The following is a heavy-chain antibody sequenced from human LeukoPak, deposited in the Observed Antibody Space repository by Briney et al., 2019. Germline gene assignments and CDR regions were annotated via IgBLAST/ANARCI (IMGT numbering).Heavy chain of an antibody. CDR1: GYTFTSYG. CDR2: MSAYNGNT. CDR3: ARGIGGRITMIVVVIKAYYFDY. Sequence: PGGSLRLSFAASGYTFTSYGISWVRQAPGQGLEWMGWMSAYNGNTNYAQKLQGRVSMTTDTSTSTAYMELSSLRSEDTAVYYCARGIGGRITMIVVVIKAYYFDYWGQGTLVTVSS. D-gene: IGHD3-22*01. V-gene: IGHV1-18*01. J-gene: IGHJ4*02.